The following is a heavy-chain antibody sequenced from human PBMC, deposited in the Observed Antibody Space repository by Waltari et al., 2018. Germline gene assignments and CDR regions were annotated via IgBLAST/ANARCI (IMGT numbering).Heavy chain of an antibody. CDR2: IYYSGST. V-gene: IGHV4-59*01. CDR1: GGSISSYY. J-gene: IGHJ5*02. D-gene: IGHD3-10*01. Sequence: QVQLQESGPGLVKPSETLSLTCTVSGGSISSYYWSWIRQPPGKGLEWIGYIYYSGSTNYNPSLKSRVTISVDTSKNQFSLKLSSVTAADTAVYYCASHYYGSGSYWYNWFDPWGQGTLVTVSS. CDR3: ASHYYGSGSYWYNWFDP.